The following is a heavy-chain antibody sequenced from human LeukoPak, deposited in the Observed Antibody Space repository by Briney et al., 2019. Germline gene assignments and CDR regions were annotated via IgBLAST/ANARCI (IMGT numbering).Heavy chain of an antibody. J-gene: IGHJ4*02. V-gene: IGHV3-7*03. CDR3: ARHTSGQPFDY. D-gene: IGHD6-19*01. Sequence: GGSLRLSCAASGFPFSNYWMNWVHQAPGNALEWVAYIRKDGGETYYVDSVKGRFTISRDNAKNSLYLQMNSLRAEDTAVYYCARHTSGQPFDYWGQGTLVTVSS. CDR1: GFPFSNYW. CDR2: IRKDGGET.